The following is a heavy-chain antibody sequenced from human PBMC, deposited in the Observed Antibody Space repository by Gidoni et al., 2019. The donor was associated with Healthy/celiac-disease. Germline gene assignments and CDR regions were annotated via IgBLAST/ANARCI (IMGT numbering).Heavy chain of an antibody. J-gene: IGHJ4*02. V-gene: IGHV4-31*03. CDR2: IYYSGST. Sequence: QVQLQESGPGLVKSSQTLSLPCPVSGGFISSGGYYWSWIRQHPGKGLELIGYIYYSGSTYYNPSLKSRVTISVDTSKNQFSLKLSSVTAADTAVYYCARDRSGLTYFDYWGQGTLVTVSS. D-gene: IGHD7-27*01. CDR3: ARDRSGLTYFDY. CDR1: GGFISSGGYY.